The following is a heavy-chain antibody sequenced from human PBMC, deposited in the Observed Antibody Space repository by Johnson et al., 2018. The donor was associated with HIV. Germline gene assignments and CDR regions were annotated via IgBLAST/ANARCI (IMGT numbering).Heavy chain of an antibody. CDR3: ARDRGSSSPAHAFDI. CDR1: GFTVSSNY. J-gene: IGHJ3*02. D-gene: IGHD6-6*01. Sequence: LIQPGGSLRLSCAASGFTVSSNYMSWVRQAPGKGLEWVSVIYSGGNTYYADSVKGRFTISRDNSKNTLYLQMNSLRAEDTAVYYCARDRGSSSPAHAFDIWGQGTMVTVS. CDR2: IYSGGNT. V-gene: IGHV3-53*01.